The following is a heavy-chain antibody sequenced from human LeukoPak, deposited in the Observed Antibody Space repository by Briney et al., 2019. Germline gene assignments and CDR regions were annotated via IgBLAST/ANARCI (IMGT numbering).Heavy chain of an antibody. CDR3: ARGLGYNYVFWAFEI. CDR2: IFYSGST. CDR1: GGSVRSGSYY. D-gene: IGHD5-18*01. J-gene: IGHJ3*02. V-gene: IGHV4-61*01. Sequence: PSETLSLTCTVSGGSVRSGSYYWSWVRQPPGKRLEWIGYIFYSGSTNFNPSLKSRVTISVDTSKNQFSLRLSSVTAADTAVYYCARGLGYNYVFWAFEIWGQGTMVTVSS.